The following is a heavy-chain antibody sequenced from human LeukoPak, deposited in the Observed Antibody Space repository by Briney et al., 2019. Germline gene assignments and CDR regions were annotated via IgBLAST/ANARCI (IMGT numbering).Heavy chain of an antibody. CDR1: GYTFTSYY. CDR3: ARDGRYFDWFDAFDI. CDR2: INPSGGNT. V-gene: IGHV1-46*01. J-gene: IGHJ3*02. D-gene: IGHD3-9*01. Sequence: GASVKVSCKASGYTFTSYYMHWVRQAPGQGLEWMGIINPSGGNTSYAQKFQGRVTMTRDTSTSTVYMELSSLRSEDTAVYYCARDGRYFDWFDAFDIWGQGTMVTVSS.